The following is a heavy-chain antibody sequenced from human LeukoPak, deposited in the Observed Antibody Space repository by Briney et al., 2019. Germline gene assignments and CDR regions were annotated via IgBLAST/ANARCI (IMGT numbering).Heavy chain of an antibody. CDR2: ISYDGSNK. CDR1: GFXFSSYG. J-gene: IGHJ4*02. V-gene: IGHV3-30*18. Sequence: GGSLRLSCAASGFXFSSYGIHWVRQAPGKGLEWVAVISYDGSNKYYADSVKGRFTISRDNSKNTLYLQMNSLRAEDMAVYYCAKLRAPGYCSGGSCYSLDYWGQGTLVTVSS. D-gene: IGHD2-15*01. CDR3: AKLRAPGYCSGGSCYSLDY.